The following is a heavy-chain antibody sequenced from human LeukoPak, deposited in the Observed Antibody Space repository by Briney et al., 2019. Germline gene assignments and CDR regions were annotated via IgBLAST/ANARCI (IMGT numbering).Heavy chain of an antibody. D-gene: IGHD3-22*01. J-gene: IGHJ4*02. CDR3: ARVGLYDSSGYYRL. Sequence: GASVKVSCKASGYTFTSYGISWVRQAPGQGLEWMGWISAYNGNTNYAQKLQGRVTMTTDTSTSTAYMGLRSLRSDDTAVYYCARVGLYDSSGYYRLWGQGTLVTVSS. CDR1: GYTFTSYG. V-gene: IGHV1-18*01. CDR2: ISAYNGNT.